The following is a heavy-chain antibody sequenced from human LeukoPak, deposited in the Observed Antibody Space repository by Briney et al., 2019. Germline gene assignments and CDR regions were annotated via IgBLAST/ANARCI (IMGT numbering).Heavy chain of an antibody. J-gene: IGHJ4*02. CDR3: ARVAGNNRQGADY. Sequence: PSETLSLTCEVSGYSISSIYYWGWIRQSPGKGLEWIATIYSGGTTYYNLSLKSRVTISMDTSKNQFFLKLTSVTAADTAVYFCARVAGNNRQGADYWGQGILVTVSS. V-gene: IGHV4-38-2*01. D-gene: IGHD1-14*01. CDR2: IYSGGTT. CDR1: GYSISSIYY.